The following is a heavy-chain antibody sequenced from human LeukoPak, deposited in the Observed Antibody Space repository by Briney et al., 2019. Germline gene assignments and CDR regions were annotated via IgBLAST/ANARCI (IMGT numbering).Heavy chain of an antibody. D-gene: IGHD3-3*01. CDR3: AREIRFLEWFDN. Sequence: SETLSLTCTVSGGSISSYYWSWIRQLPGKGLEWIGYIYSNGNTKYNPSLKSRVTISVDTSKNQFSLKLSSVTAADTAVYYCAREIRFLEWFDNWGQGTLVTVSS. J-gene: IGHJ4*02. V-gene: IGHV4-59*01. CDR1: GGSISSYY. CDR2: IYSNGNT.